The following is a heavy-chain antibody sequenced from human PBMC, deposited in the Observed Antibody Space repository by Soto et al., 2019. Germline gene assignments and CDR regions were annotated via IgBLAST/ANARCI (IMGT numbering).Heavy chain of an antibody. Sequence: GGSLRLSCAASGFTFSSYSMNWVRQAPGKGLEWVSYISSSSSTIYYADSVKGRFTISRDNAKNSLYLQMNSLRAEDTAVYYCAKAPTYGGNSLHAFDIWGQRTMVTVSS. CDR3: AKAPTYGGNSLHAFDI. CDR2: ISSSSSTI. CDR1: GFTFSSYS. V-gene: IGHV3-48*01. D-gene: IGHD4-4*01. J-gene: IGHJ3*02.